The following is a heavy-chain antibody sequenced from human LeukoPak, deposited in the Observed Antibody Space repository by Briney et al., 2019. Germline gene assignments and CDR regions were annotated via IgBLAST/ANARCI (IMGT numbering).Heavy chain of an antibody. D-gene: IGHD7-27*01. CDR2: IYTTGRT. CDR3: AKILGSGVWYGFDI. Sequence: PSETLSLTCSVSGGSVNSYYWSWIRQPPGKGLEWIGYIYTTGRTNYNPSLKSRVTISIDTSKNQFSLKLSSVTAADTSVYCCAKILGSGVWYGFDIWGQGTMVTVSS. J-gene: IGHJ3*02. CDR1: GGSVNSYY. V-gene: IGHV4-4*09.